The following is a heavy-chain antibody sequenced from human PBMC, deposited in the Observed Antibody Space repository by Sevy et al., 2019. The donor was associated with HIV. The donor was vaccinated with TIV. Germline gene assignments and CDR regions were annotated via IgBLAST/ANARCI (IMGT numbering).Heavy chain of an antibody. Sequence: GGSLRLSCAASGFTASSNYMSWVRQAPGKGLEWMSVIYSDGNTYYADSVKGRFTISRDNSKNTLYLEMNSLRAEDTAVYYCARGLILEGSWYGMDVWGQGTTVTVSS. V-gene: IGHV3-53*01. D-gene: IGHD3-3*01. J-gene: IGHJ6*02. CDR3: ARGLILEGSWYGMDV. CDR2: IYSDGNT. CDR1: GFTASSNY.